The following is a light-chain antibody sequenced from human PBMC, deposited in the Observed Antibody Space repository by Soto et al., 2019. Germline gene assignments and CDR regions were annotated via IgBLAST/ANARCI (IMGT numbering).Light chain of an antibody. CDR1: SSNIGAGYD. CDR2: GNS. V-gene: IGLV1-40*01. Sequence: QSVLTQPHSVSGAPGQRVTISCTGSSSNIGAGYDVHWYQQLPGTAPKLLIYGNSNRPSGVPDRFSGSKSGTSASLAITGLQAEDEADYYCQSYDSSLSGPKVFGGGTKLTVI. J-gene: IGLJ2*01. CDR3: QSYDSSLSGPKV.